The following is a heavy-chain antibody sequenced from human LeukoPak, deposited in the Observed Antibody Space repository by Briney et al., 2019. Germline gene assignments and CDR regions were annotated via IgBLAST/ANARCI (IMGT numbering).Heavy chain of an antibody. CDR2: IYYSGST. Sequence: SQTLSLTCTVPGGSISSGGYYWSWIRQHPGKGLEWIGYIYYSGSTYYNPSLKSRVTISVDTSKNQFSLNLGSVTAADTAVYYCAGGKDTAMAPSYWFDPWGQGTLVTVSS. CDR3: AGGKDTAMAPSYWFDP. CDR1: GGSISSGGYY. D-gene: IGHD5-18*01. V-gene: IGHV4-31*03. J-gene: IGHJ5*02.